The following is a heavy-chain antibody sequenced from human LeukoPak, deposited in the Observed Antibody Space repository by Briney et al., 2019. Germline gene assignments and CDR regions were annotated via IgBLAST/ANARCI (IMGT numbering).Heavy chain of an antibody. CDR3: AKAGYYYGSGSSPYYYYYMDV. V-gene: IGHV3-23*01. Sequence: GGSLRLSCAASGFTFSSYAMSWVRQAPGKGLEWVSAISGSGGSTYYADSVKGRFTISRDNSKNTLYLQMNSLRAEDTAVYYCAKAGYYYGSGSSPYYYYYMDVWGKGTTVTVSS. J-gene: IGHJ6*03. CDR1: GFTFSSYA. D-gene: IGHD3-10*01. CDR2: ISGSGGST.